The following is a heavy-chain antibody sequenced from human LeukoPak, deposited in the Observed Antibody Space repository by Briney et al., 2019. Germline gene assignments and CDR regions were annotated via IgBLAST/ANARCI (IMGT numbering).Heavy chain of an antibody. V-gene: IGHV3-48*03. D-gene: IGHD6-13*01. CDR3: ARVAAAGLLYYYYYYMDV. J-gene: IGHJ6*03. CDR2: ISTTGSSI. Sequence: GGSLRLSCAASGFTFSSYEMNWVRQAPGKGLEWVSYISTTGSSIYYADSVKGRFTISRDNVKNLLYLQMNSLRAEDTAVYYCARVAAAGLLYYYYYYMDVWGKGTTVTVSS. CDR1: GFTFSSYE.